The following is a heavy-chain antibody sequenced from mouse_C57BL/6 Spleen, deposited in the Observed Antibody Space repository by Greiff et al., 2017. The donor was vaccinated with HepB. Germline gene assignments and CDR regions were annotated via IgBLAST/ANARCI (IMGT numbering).Heavy chain of an antibody. V-gene: IGHV1-52*01. CDR1: GYTFTSYW. D-gene: IGHD1-1*01. J-gene: IGHJ4*01. Sequence: QVQLQQPGAELVRPGSSVKLSCKASGYTFTSYWMHWVKQRPIQGLEWIGNIDPSDSETHYNQKFKDKATLTVDKSSSTAYMQLSSLTSEDSAVYYCASDYYYGSSRYAMDYWGQGTSVTVSS. CDR2: IDPSDSET. CDR3: ASDYYYGSSRYAMDY.